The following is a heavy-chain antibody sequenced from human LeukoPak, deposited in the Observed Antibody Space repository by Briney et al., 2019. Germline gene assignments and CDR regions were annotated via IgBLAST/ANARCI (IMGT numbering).Heavy chain of an antibody. Sequence: PGGSLRLSCAASGFTFSSYAMSWVRQAPGKGLEWVSAISGSGGSTYYADSVKGRFTISRDNSKNTLYLQMNSLRAEDTAVYYCAKALGAICGAGCSSRYFDYWGQGTLVTVSS. D-gene: IGHD2-15*01. J-gene: IGHJ4*02. V-gene: IGHV3-23*01. CDR2: ISGSGGST. CDR3: AKALGAICGAGCSSRYFDY. CDR1: GFTFSSYA.